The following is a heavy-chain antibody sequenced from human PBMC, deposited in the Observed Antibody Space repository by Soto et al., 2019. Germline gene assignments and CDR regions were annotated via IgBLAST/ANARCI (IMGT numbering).Heavy chain of an antibody. J-gene: IGHJ3*02. V-gene: IGHV4-34*01. CDR3: ARVERGTATTVVDAFDI. CDR1: GGFVSSGNYY. Sequence: QEQLQQWGAGLLKPSETLSLTCAVYGGFVSSGNYYWSWIRQPPGKGLEWIGEMSHSGGTHFNPSLKSRVTISVDTSKNQFSLKMSVVTAADTALYYCARVERGTATTVVDAFDIWGPGTMVTVSS. D-gene: IGHD1-1*01. CDR2: MSHSGGT.